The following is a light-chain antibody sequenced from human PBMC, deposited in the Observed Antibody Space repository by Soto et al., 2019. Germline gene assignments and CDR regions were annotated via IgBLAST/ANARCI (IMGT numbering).Light chain of an antibody. J-gene: IGKJ2*01. CDR1: QIIRSN. V-gene: IGKV3-15*01. Sequence: EIVMTQSPATLSVSPGERATLSCRASQIIRSNLAWFRQKPGQAPRLFMYDASTRATGIPDRFSGSGSGTDFTLTISSLQSEDFAVYYCQQYDNWPYTFGQGTRLENK. CDR2: DAS. CDR3: QQYDNWPYT.